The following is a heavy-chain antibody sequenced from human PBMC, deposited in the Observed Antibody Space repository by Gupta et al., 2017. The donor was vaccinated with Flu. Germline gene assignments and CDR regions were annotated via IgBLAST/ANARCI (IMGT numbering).Heavy chain of an antibody. J-gene: IGHJ4*02. CDR1: GCKLSRYA. V-gene: IGHV3-23*01. Sequence: EVHLLESGGGLVQPGGSLRLSCAAPGCKLSRYAMTWVRQAPGKGLEWVSSMTETDSSTLYADSVRGRFTMSRDNSKNTLYLKMHSLRAEDTAVYYCAKKGLHDYADYWGQGTLVTVSS. CDR3: AKKGLHDYADY. CDR2: MTETDSST.